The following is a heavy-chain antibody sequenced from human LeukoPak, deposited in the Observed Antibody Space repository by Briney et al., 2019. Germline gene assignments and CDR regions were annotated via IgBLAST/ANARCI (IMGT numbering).Heavy chain of an antibody. CDR1: GYTFTSYY. Sequence: GASVKVSCKASGYTFTSYYMHWVRQAPGQGLEWMGIINPSGGSTSYAQKFQGRVTMTRDTSTSTVYMELSSLRSEDTAVYYCARDQYSSGWSSWYFDLWGRGTLVTVSS. J-gene: IGHJ2*01. CDR2: INPSGGST. D-gene: IGHD6-19*01. V-gene: IGHV1-46*01. CDR3: ARDQYSSGWSSWYFDL.